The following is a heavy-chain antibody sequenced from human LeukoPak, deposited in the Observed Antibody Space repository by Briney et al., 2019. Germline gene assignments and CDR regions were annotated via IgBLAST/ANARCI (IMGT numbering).Heavy chain of an antibody. Sequence: SVKVSCKASGGTFSSYAISWVRQALGQGLEWMGGIIPIFGTANYAQKFQGRVTITADESTSTAYMELSSLRSEDTAVYYCARDIFWSGYYHGWFDPWGQGTLVTVSS. D-gene: IGHD3-3*01. CDR2: IIPIFGTA. V-gene: IGHV1-69*01. CDR3: ARDIFWSGYYHGWFDP. CDR1: GGTFSSYA. J-gene: IGHJ5*02.